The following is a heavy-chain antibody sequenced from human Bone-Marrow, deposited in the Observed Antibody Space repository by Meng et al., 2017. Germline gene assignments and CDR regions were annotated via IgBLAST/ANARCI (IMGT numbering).Heavy chain of an antibody. CDR1: GGSISSSSYY. J-gene: IGHJ4*02. V-gene: IGHV4-39*07. CDR3: ARARTNPIVVVPAAIDY. D-gene: IGHD2-2*01. Sequence: SETLSLTCTVSGGSISSSSYYWGWIRQPPGKGLEWIGSIYYSGSTYYNPSLKSRVTRSVDTSKNQFSLKLSSVTAADTAVYYCARARTNPIVVVPAAIDYWGQGTLVTVSS. CDR2: IYYSGST.